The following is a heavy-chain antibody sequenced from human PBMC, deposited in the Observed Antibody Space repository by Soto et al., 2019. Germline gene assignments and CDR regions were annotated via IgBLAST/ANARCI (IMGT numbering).Heavy chain of an antibody. CDR3: GRERRWEPLLY. CDR2: VSAYNRNT. D-gene: IGHD1-26*01. CDR1: GYTFSNYG. V-gene: IGHV1-18*01. Sequence: QAPLVQSGPEVKKPGASVKVSCKGSGYTFSNYGVTWVRQAPGQGLERLGWVSAYNRNTEYAQKFEDRATMTIDTSTNTAYLELPGLTPGDTAVYYCGRERRWEPLLYWGQGTL. J-gene: IGHJ4*02.